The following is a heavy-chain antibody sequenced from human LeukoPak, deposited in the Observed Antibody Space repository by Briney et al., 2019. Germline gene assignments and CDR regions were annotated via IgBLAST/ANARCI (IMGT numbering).Heavy chain of an antibody. CDR2: ISAYNGNT. CDR3: ARDQQYYYDSSGYYNWFDP. CDR1: GYTFTGYY. Sequence: ASVKVSCKASGYTFTGYYMHWVRQAPGQGLEWMGWISAYNGNTNYAQKLQGRVTMTTDTSTSTAYMELRSLRSDDTAVYYCARDQQYYYDSSGYYNWFDPWGQGTLVTVSS. V-gene: IGHV1-18*04. J-gene: IGHJ5*02. D-gene: IGHD3-22*01.